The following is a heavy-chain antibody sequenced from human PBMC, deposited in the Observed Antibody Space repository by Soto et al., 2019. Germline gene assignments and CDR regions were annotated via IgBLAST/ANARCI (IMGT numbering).Heavy chain of an antibody. V-gene: IGHV1-69*01. CDR2: IIPIFGTA. D-gene: IGHD3-16*01. Sequence: QVQLVQSGAAVKKPGSSVKVSCKASGGTFSSYSINWVRQAPGQGLEWMGEIIPIFGTANYAQKFQGRVTITADESTSTAYMELSSLRSEDTAVYYVARDGGRPSGGSDDWGQGTLVTVSS. J-gene: IGHJ4*02. CDR1: GGTFSSYS. CDR3: ARDGGRPSGGSDD.